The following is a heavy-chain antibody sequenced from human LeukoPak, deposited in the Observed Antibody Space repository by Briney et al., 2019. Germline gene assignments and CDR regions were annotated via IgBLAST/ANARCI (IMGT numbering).Heavy chain of an antibody. Sequence: SETLSLTCTVSGGSISSGGYYWSWMRQHPGKGLEWIGYIYYSGSTYYNPSLKSRVTISVDTSKNQFSLKLSSVTAADTAVYYYAREAAGLSDYWGQGTLVTVSS. CDR1: GGSISSGGYY. J-gene: IGHJ4*02. CDR2: IYYSGST. D-gene: IGHD6-13*01. V-gene: IGHV4-31*03. CDR3: AREAAGLSDY.